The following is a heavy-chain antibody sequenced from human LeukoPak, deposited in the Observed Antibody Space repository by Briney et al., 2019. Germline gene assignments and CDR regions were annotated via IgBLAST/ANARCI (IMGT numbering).Heavy chain of an antibody. CDR1: GFTFTSYA. V-gene: IGHV3-23*01. D-gene: IGHD5-12*01. J-gene: IGHJ1*01. CDR3: AKDMGEVATFRITPHEYFHH. Sequence: GGSLRLSCAASGFTFTSYAMSRVGQARGKGLEWVSVVSANGQTTHYVDSVKGRFTISRDNSKNTLHLQMDSLRAEDTAIYYCAKDMGEVATFRITPHEYFHHWGQGTLVSVSS. CDR2: VSANGQTT.